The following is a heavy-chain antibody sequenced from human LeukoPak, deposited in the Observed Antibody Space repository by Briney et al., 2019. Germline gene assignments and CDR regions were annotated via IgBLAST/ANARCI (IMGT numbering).Heavy chain of an antibody. CDR3: AKGLSGYYDFWSGYSAYYYYMDV. V-gene: IGHV3-23*01. CDR1: GFTFSSYA. D-gene: IGHD3-3*01. Sequence: GGSLRLSCAASGFTFSSYAMSWVRQAPGKGLEWVSAISGSGGSTFYADSVKGRFTISRDNSKNTLYLQMNSLRAEDTAVYYCAKGLSGYYDFWSGYSAYYYYMDVWGKGTTVTVSS. J-gene: IGHJ6*03. CDR2: ISGSGGST.